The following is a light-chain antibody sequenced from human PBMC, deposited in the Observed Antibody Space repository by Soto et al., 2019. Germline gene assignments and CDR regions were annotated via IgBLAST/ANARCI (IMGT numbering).Light chain of an antibody. J-gene: IGKJ1*01. Sequence: DIQMTQSPSSLSASVGDRVTITCRASQSISGHLNWYQQTPGKVPKFLSYAASSLQSGVPSRFSGSGSGTDFTLTISSLQPEDFATYYCQQSYSTPWTFGQGTKVDIK. CDR2: AAS. CDR3: QQSYSTPWT. V-gene: IGKV1-39*01. CDR1: QSISGH.